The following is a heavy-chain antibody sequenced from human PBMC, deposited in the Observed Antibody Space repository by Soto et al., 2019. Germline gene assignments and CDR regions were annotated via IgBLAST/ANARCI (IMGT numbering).Heavy chain of an antibody. J-gene: IGHJ4*02. CDR3: AKGPEQLVHGVFDC. V-gene: IGHV3-23*01. D-gene: IGHD6-6*01. CDR1: GFTFSSYA. CDR2: ISGSGGST. Sequence: GGSLRLSCAASGFTFSSYAMSWVRQAPGEGLEWVSAISGSGGSTYYADSVKGRLTVSRDNSKNTMYLQMNSLRVEDTAVYYCAKGPEQLVHGVFDCWGQGILVTVSS.